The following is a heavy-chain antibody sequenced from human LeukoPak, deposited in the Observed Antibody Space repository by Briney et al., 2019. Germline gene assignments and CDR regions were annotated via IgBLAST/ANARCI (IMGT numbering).Heavy chain of an antibody. CDR1: GFTFSSYG. D-gene: IGHD4-23*01. V-gene: IGHV3-23*01. J-gene: IGHJ6*03. Sequence: GGTLRLSCAASGFTFSSYGMSWVRQAPGKGLEWVSAISGSGGNAYYADSVKGRFTISRDNSKNTLYLQMNSLRAEDTAVYYCAKNGGKLHYYYMDVWGKGTTVTISS. CDR3: AKNGGKLHYYYMDV. CDR2: ISGSGGNA.